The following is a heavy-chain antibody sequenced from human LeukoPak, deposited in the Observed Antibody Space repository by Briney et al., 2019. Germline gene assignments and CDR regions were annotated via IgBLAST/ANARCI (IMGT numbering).Heavy chain of an antibody. Sequence: SETLSLTCTVSGGSISSYYWSWIRQPPGKGLEWIGYIYYSGSTNYNPSLKSRVTISVDTSKNQFSLKLSSVTAADTAVYYCARGVYSGYDLYFDYWGQGTLVTVSS. J-gene: IGHJ4*02. CDR3: ARGVYSGYDLYFDY. CDR2: IYYSGST. D-gene: IGHD5-12*01. V-gene: IGHV4-59*01. CDR1: GGSISSYY.